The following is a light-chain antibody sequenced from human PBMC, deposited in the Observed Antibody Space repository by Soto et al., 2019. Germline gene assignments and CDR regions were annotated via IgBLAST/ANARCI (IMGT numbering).Light chain of an antibody. CDR1: QSINSW. V-gene: IGKV1-5*03. CDR3: QQYNSYWT. J-gene: IGKJ1*01. Sequence: DIQMTQSPSTLSASVGDRVIITCRASQSINSWLAWYQQKPGKAPKLLIYKASSLESGVPSRFSGSGSGTEFTLTISSLQPNDFATYYCQQYNSYWTFGQGTKVEV. CDR2: KAS.